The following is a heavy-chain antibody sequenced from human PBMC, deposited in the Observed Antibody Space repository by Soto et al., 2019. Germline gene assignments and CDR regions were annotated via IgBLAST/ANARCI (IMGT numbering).Heavy chain of an antibody. CDR3: ARGEDYYDSSGYYYNYYGMDV. CDR2: ICYSGST. Sequence: PSETLSLTCTVSGGSISSYYWSWIRQPPGKGLEWIGYICYSGSTNYNPSLKSRVTISVDTSKNQFSLKLSSVTAADTAVYYCARGEDYYDSSGYYYNYYGMDVWGQGTTVTVSS. V-gene: IGHV4-59*01. D-gene: IGHD3-22*01. J-gene: IGHJ6*02. CDR1: GGSISSYY.